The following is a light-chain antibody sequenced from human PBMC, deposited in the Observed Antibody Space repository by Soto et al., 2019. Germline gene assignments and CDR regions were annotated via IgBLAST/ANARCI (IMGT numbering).Light chain of an antibody. Sequence: EIGLTQSPGTLSLSPGERATLSCRASQSVNSNYLAWYQQKPGQGPRLLMYGASSRATGIPDRFCGSGSGTDFSLTISTLEPEDFAVYYWQQYDNSPRTFGQGTKVELK. CDR3: QQYDNSPRT. CDR2: GAS. J-gene: IGKJ1*01. CDR1: QSVNSNY. V-gene: IGKV3-20*01.